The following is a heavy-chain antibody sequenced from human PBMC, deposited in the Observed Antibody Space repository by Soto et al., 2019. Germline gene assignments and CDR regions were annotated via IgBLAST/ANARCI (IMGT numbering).Heavy chain of an antibody. CDR2: IRSKAYGGTT. V-gene: IGHV3-49*03. D-gene: IGHD2-2*01. Sequence: SLRLSCTASGFTFGDYSMSWFRQAPGKGLEWVGFIRSKAYGGTTEYAASVKGRFTISRDDSKSIAYLQMNSLKTEDTAVYYCTRARPEDIVVVPAFWSDPWGQGTLVTSPQ. CDR3: TRARPEDIVVVPAFWSDP. CDR1: GFTFGDYS. J-gene: IGHJ5*02.